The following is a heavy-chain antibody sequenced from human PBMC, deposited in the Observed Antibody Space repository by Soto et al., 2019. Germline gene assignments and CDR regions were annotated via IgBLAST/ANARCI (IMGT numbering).Heavy chain of an antibody. Sequence: GGSLRLSCAASVFTFSSYNMNWVRQAPGKGLEWVSSISSSSSYIYYADSVKGRFTISRDNAKNSLFLQMNSLRAEDTAVYYFGRDAGSSCGDDSTGVVDHCGQGTLVPVSS. CDR2: ISSSSSYI. CDR1: VFTFSSYN. D-gene: IGHD4-17*01. V-gene: IGHV3-21*01. J-gene: IGHJ4*02. CDR3: GRDAGSSCGDDSTGVVDH.